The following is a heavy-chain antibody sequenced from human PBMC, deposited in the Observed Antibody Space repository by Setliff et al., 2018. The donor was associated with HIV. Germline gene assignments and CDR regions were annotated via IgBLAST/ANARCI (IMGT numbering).Heavy chain of an antibody. J-gene: IGHJ4*02. V-gene: IGHV3-15*07. CDR2: IKNKAAGETT. CDR3: ATDNCGGDCYLNY. Sequence: KPGGSLRLSCAASGFSLNIAWMNWARQAPGKGLEWIGRIKNKAAGETTEYAAPVKDRFIISRDDSKNMLYLQMNSLKTEDTALYYCATDNCGGDCYLNYWGLGTLVTVSS. D-gene: IGHD2-21*02. CDR1: GFSLNIAW.